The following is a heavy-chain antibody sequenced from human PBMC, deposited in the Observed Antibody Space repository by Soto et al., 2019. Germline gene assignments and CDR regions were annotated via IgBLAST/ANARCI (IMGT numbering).Heavy chain of an antibody. D-gene: IGHD2-2*01. CDR2: IKSKTDGGTT. CDR1: GFTFSNAW. J-gene: IGHJ4*02. Sequence: EVQLVESGGGLVKPGGSLRLSCAASGFTFSNAWMSWVRQAPGKGLEWVGRIKSKTDGGTTDYAAPVKGRFTISRDDSKNTLYLQMNSLKTADTAVYYCTTDWRYCSSTSCSYVDYWGKGNLVTFSS. CDR3: TTDWRYCSSTSCSYVDY. V-gene: IGHV3-15*01.